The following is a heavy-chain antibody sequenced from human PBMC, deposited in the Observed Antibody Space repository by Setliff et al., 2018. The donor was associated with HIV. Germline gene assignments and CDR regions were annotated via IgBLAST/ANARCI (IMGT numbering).Heavy chain of an antibody. CDR1: GFDFTSYT. J-gene: IGHJ5*02. CDR3: ARSGGDCSGISCYSLWFDP. D-gene: IGHD2-15*01. V-gene: IGHV3-30*02. Sequence: PGGSLRLSCAASGFDFTSYTMTWVRQAPGKGLEWVALIRFDGSDKYYSDSVKGRFTISRDNSKNTLYLQMNSLRTEDTAVYYCARSGGDCSGISCYSLWFDPWGHGTLVTVSS. CDR2: IRFDGSDK.